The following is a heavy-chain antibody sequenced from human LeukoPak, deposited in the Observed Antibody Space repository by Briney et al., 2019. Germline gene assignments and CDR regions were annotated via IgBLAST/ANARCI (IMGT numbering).Heavy chain of an antibody. D-gene: IGHD2-2*01. V-gene: IGHV3-30-3*01. CDR1: GGSISSSSYY. Sequence: LSLTCTVSGGSISSSSYYWGWVRQAPGKGLEWVAVISYDGSNKYYADSVKGRFTISRDNSKNTLYLQMNSLRAEDTAVYYCARDGVVVPAALPATAGMDVWGKGTTVTASS. CDR3: ARDGVVVPAALPATAGMDV. CDR2: ISYDGSNK. J-gene: IGHJ6*03.